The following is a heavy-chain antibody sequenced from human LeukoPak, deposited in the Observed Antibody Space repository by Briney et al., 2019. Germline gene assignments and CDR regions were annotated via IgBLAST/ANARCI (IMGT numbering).Heavy chain of an antibody. J-gene: IGHJ4*02. CDR2: IYSGGST. CDR3: ARGDVWGSYRYYRPIFDY. Sequence: GGSLRLSCAASGFTVSSNYMSWVRQAPGKGLEWVSVIYSGGSTYYADSVKGRFTISRDNSKNTLYLQMNSLRADDTAVYYCARGDVWGSYRYYRPIFDYWGQGTLVTVSS. CDR1: GFTVSSNY. D-gene: IGHD3-16*02. V-gene: IGHV3-66*01.